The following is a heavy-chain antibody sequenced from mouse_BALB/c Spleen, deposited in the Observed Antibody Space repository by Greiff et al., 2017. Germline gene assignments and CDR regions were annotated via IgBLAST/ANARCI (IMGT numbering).Heavy chain of an antibody. V-gene: IGHV1-9*01. CDR3: ARSPYDGPYFDY. Sequence: VKLMESGAELMKPGASVKISCKATGYTFSSYWIEWVKQRPGHGLEWIGEILPGSGSTNYNEKFKGKATFTADTSSNTAYMQLSSLTSEDSAVYYCARSPYDGPYFDYWGQGTTLTVSS. D-gene: IGHD2-3*01. J-gene: IGHJ2*01. CDR2: ILPGSGST. CDR1: GYTFSSYW.